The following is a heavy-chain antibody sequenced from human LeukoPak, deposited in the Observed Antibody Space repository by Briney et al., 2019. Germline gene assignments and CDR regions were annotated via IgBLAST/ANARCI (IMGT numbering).Heavy chain of an antibody. CDR1: GGSISSYY. D-gene: IGHD5-18*01. J-gene: IGHJ6*03. CDR3: ASGYSYGYVGSYYYYMDV. Sequence: SETLSLTCTVSGGSISSYYWSWIRQPPGKGLEWIGYIYYSGSTNYNPSLKSRVTISVDTSKNQFSLKLSSVAAADTAVYYCASGYSYGYVGSYYYYMDVWGKGTTVTVSS. CDR2: IYYSGST. V-gene: IGHV4-59*01.